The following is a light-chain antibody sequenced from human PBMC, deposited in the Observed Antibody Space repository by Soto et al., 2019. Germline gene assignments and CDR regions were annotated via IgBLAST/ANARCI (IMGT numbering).Light chain of an antibody. J-gene: IGLJ2*01. CDR3: SSYSSSSTVL. CDR1: SSDVGGYNY. Sequence: QSALTQPASVSGSPGQSITLSCTGTSSDVGGYNYVSWYQQHPGKAPKLMIYDVTYRPSGVSNRFSGSKSGNTASLTISGLQADDEADYYCSSYSSSSTVLFGGGTMLTVL. V-gene: IGLV2-14*01. CDR2: DVT.